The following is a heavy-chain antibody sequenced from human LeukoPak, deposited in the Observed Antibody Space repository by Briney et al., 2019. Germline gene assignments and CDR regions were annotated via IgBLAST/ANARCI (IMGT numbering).Heavy chain of an antibody. D-gene: IGHD5-24*01. V-gene: IGHV1-18*01. J-gene: IGHJ3*02. Sequence: ASVKVSCKASGYSFTSFGISWVRQAPGQGLEWMGWISAYNGNTHYAQNLQGRVTMTTDTSTSTAYMELRTLRSDDTAVYYCATFTRGRDGYNFDAFDIWGQGTMVTVSS. CDR3: ATFTRGRDGYNFDAFDI. CDR1: GYSFTSFG. CDR2: ISAYNGNT.